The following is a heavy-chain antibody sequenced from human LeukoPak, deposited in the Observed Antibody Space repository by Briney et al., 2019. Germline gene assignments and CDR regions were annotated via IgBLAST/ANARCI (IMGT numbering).Heavy chain of an antibody. Sequence: PSETLSLTCTVSGGSISSSSYYWGWIRQPPGKGLEWIGSIYYSGSTYYNPSLKSRVTISVDTSKNQFSLKLSSVTAADTAVYYCASLQETYGSGSYHHRTNDAFDIWGQGTMVTVSS. CDR3: ASLQETYGSGSYHHRTNDAFDI. J-gene: IGHJ3*02. CDR2: IYYSGST. D-gene: IGHD3-10*01. V-gene: IGHV4-39*07. CDR1: GGSISSSSYY.